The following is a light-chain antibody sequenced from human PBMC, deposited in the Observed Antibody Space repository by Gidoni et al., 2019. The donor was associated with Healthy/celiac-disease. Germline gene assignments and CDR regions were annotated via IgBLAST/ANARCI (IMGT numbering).Light chain of an antibody. J-gene: IGKJ5*01. CDR3: QQYGSSFRIT. V-gene: IGKV3-20*01. CDR2: GAS. Sequence: EIVLTQSPGTLSLSPGERATLSCRASQSVSSSYLAWYQQKPGQAPRLLIYGASSGSGTDFTLTISRLEPEDFAVYYCQQYGSSFRITFGQXTRLEIK. CDR1: QSVSSSY.